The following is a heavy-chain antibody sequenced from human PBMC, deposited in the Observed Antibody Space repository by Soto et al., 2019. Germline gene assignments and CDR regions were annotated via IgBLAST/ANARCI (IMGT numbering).Heavy chain of an antibody. V-gene: IGHV4-4*02. Sequence: QVLLQESGPGLVQPSGTLSLSCAVSGSSISSHSFWGWVRQPPGKGLEWIGDISHSGSVNFNPSLKSRVTNSMDKSQNQFSLKLNSVTAADPALYYCARSFGWYAMDCWGQGTLVIVSS. CDR3: ARSFGWYAMDC. CDR2: ISHSGSV. J-gene: IGHJ4*02. CDR1: GSSISSHSF. D-gene: IGHD6-19*01.